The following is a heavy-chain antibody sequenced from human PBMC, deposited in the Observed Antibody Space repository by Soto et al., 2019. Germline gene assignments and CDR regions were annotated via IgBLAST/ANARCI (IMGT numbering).Heavy chain of an antibody. J-gene: IGHJ6*02. V-gene: IGHV4-30-4*08. CDR3: ARDWAFDYGMDV. Sequence: PLETLPLTCTVSGGSISSRSYYWSWIRQPPGKGLEWIGNIYYSGSTYYNPSLKSRVTISVDTSKNQFSLKLSSVTAADTAVYYCARDWAFDYGMDVWGQGTTVTVSS. CDR1: GGSISSRSYY. CDR2: IYYSGST. D-gene: IGHD3-16*01.